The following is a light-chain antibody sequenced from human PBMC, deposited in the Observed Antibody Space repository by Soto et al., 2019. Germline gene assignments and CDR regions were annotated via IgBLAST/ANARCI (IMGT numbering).Light chain of an antibody. V-gene: IGKV1-39*01. CDR3: QQSYGPPWT. Sequence: DIQMTQSPSSLSASVGDRVTITCRASQSISTYLNWYQQKPGKAPEFLIYSASSLQSGVPSRFSGSGSGTDFTLTINSLQPEDFATYYCQQSYGPPWTFGQGTKVEIK. CDR2: SAS. CDR1: QSISTY. J-gene: IGKJ1*01.